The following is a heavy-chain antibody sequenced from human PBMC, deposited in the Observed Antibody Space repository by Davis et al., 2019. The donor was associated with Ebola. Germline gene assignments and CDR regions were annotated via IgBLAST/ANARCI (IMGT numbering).Heavy chain of an antibody. J-gene: IGHJ4*02. Sequence: ASVKVSCKASGYTFTSYDINWVRQATGQGLEWLGWMNPNSGNTGYAQKFQGRVTMTRDTSISTAYMELSGLRSDDTAVYYCATDLQGLSGSWYFVWGQGTLVTVSS. CDR3: ATDLQGLSGSWYFV. CDR1: GYTFTSYD. CDR2: MNPNSGNT. V-gene: IGHV1-8*01. D-gene: IGHD6-13*01.